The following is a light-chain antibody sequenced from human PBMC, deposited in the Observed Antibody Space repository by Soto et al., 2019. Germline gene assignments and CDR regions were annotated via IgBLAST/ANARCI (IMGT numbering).Light chain of an antibody. CDR2: GAT. V-gene: IGKV3-20*01. J-gene: IGKJ5*01. Sequence: EIVVTQSPGTLSLSPGDRVTLSCRTSQSPTSFYLAWYQQKPGQAPRLLIYGATSRATGIPDRFSGSGSGTDFSLTVSRLEPEDFAVYYCQQYDASPVTFGQGTRLEI. CDR3: QQYDASPVT. CDR1: QSPTSFY.